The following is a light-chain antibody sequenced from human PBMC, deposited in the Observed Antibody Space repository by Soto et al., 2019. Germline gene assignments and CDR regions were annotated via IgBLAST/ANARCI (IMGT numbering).Light chain of an antibody. CDR1: SPNVGIFKL. J-gene: IGLJ2*01. CDR2: EGD. CDR3: CSYAGESTVT. Sequence: QSALTQPASVSRSPGQSITISCTGTSPNVGIFKLVSWYQQHPGKAPKLIIFEGDKRPSGVSNRFSGSKSGNAASLTISGLQAEDEAHYHCCSYAGESTVTFGGGTKLTVL. V-gene: IGLV2-23*01.